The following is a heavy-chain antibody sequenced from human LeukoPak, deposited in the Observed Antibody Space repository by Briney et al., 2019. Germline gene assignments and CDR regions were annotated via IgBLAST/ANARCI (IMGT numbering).Heavy chain of an antibody. CDR1: GYTLTSYD. V-gene: IGHV1-8*01. J-gene: IGHJ5*02. Sequence: GASVKVSCKASGYTLTSYDINRVRQATGQGLEWMGWMNPNSGNTGYAQKFQGRVTMTRNTSISTAYMELSSLRSEGTAVYDCARRARVGGQNWFDPWGQGTLHTVPS. CDR2: MNPNSGNT. D-gene: IGHD3-16*01. CDR3: ARRARVGGQNWFDP.